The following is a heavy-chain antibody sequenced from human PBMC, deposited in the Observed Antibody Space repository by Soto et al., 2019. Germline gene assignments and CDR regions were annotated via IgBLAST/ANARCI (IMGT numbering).Heavy chain of an antibody. CDR1: GFTFSDYY. D-gene: IGHD2-2*01. V-gene: IGHV3-11*01. CDR3: ARDTPIYYCSSTSCYLDY. Sequence: SGGSLRLSCAASGFTFSDYYMSWIRQAPGKGLEWVSYISSSGSTIYYADSVKGRFTISRDNAKNSLYLQMNSLRAEDTAVYYCARDTPIYYCSSTSCYLDYWGQGTLVTVSS. CDR2: ISSSGSTI. J-gene: IGHJ4*02.